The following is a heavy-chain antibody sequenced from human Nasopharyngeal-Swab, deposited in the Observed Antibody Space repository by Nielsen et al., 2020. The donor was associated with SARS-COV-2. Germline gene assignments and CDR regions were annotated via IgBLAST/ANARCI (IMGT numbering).Heavy chain of an antibody. CDR3: AKVGGRVGY. D-gene: IGHD1-26*01. J-gene: IGHJ4*02. V-gene: IGHV3-23*01. CDR1: GFTFRSHA. Sequence: GGSLRLSCAASGFTFRSHAMSWVRQAPGKGLEWVSGISFGGVSTYYADSVKGRFTISRDNSKNTLFLQMNSLRAEDTALYYCAKVGGRVGYWGQGTLVTVSS. CDR2: ISFGGVST.